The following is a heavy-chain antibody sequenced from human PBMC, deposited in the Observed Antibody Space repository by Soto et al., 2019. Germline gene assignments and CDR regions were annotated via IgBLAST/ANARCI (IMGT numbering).Heavy chain of an antibody. CDR3: ARSRGEGAPFDY. CDR1: GGSISSGGYY. V-gene: IGHV4-31*03. D-gene: IGHD3-10*01. Sequence: QVQLQESGPGLVKASQTLSLTCTVSGGSISSGGYYWSWIRQHPGRGLGWIGYIYYSGSTYYNPSLKSRVTISVDTSKNQFSLKLSSVTAADTAVYYCARSRGEGAPFDYWGQGTLVTVSS. CDR2: IYYSGST. J-gene: IGHJ4*02.